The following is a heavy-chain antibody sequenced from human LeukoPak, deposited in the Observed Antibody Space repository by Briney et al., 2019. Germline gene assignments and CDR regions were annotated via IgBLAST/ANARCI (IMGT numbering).Heavy chain of an antibody. J-gene: IGHJ6*02. V-gene: IGHV3-13*01. CDR2: IGTAGDT. CDR1: GTYW. CDR3: ARDLSSYGVDV. D-gene: IGHD6-6*01. Sequence: GGSLRLSCAASGTYWMHWVRQATGKGLEWVSAIGTAGDTYYPGSVKGRFTISRENAKNSLYLQMNSLRAGDTAVYYCARDLSSYGVDVWGQGTTVTVSS.